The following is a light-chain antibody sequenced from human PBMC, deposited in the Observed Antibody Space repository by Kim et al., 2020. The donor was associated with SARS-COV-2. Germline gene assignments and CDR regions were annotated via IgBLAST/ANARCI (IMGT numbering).Light chain of an antibody. J-gene: IGKJ5*01. V-gene: IGKV3-20*01. CDR2: HAS. CDR1: QSVSSSY. CDR3: HQYDSSVT. Sequence: FAPGERATLSCRATQSVSSSYLAWYQQNPGQAPRLLIYHASRRATGIPDRFSGSESGTDFALTISRLEPEDFAVYYCHQYDSSVTFGQGTRLEIK.